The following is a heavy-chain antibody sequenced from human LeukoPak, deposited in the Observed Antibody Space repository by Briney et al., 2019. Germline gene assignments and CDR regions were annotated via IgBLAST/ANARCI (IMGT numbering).Heavy chain of an antibody. CDR1: GDSVSSNSAA. J-gene: IGHJ4*02. V-gene: IGHV6-1*01. D-gene: IGHD3-22*01. CDR3: ARSTMIVVAVDY. Sequence: SQTLSLTCAISGDSVSSNSAAWNWIRQSPSRGLEWLGRTYYRSKWYNDYAVSVKSRITINPDTSKNQFSLKLSSVTAADTAVYYCARSTMIVVAVDYWGQGTLVTVSS. CDR2: TYYRSKWYN.